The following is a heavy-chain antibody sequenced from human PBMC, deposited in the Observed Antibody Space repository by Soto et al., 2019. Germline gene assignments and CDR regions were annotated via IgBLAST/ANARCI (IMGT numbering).Heavy chain of an antibody. Sequence: DVQMVESGGVLIQPGESLRLSCAAVGLTISGKKYVAWVRQAPGKGLEWVSALYDVDGSFYADSVRGRFTTSSDSSKTTVYLQMNDLRPDDTAVYYCATWHEREQAFAVGGQGTTVTISS. CDR1: GLTISGKKY. V-gene: IGHV3-53*01. CDR3: ATWHEREQAFAV. CDR2: LYDVDGS. D-gene: IGHD1-1*01. J-gene: IGHJ3*01.